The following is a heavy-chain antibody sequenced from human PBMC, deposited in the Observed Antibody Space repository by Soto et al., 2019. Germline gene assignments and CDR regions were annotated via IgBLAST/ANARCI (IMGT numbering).Heavy chain of an antibody. V-gene: IGHV4-30-4*01. D-gene: IGHD6-13*01. CDR2: LYFNGST. Sequence: ASETLSLTCNVSGGPINSPDYYWTWIRQSPGKGLEWIGYLYFNGSTQYNPSLRTPISMSLDTSKKHFSLKMRSVTGADTAVYYCARGISKYSSWYEPHTWFDAWGQGALVTVSS. J-gene: IGHJ5*02. CDR3: ARGISKYSSWYEPHTWFDA. CDR1: GGPINSPDYY.